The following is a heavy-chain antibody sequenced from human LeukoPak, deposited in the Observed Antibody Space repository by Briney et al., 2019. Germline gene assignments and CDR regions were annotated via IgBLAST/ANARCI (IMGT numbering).Heavy chain of an antibody. CDR3: AKEVTAAGGNFEY. V-gene: IGHV3-48*03. CDR2: ITSSGSPI. J-gene: IGHJ4*02. D-gene: IGHD6-13*01. Sequence: PGGSLRLSCAASGFTFSRYEMNWVRQAPGKELEWVSYITSSGSPIFYADSVKGRFTVSRDNAKNSLYLQMNSLRAEDTAVYYCAKEVTAAGGNFEYWGQGTLVTVSS. CDR1: GFTFSRYE.